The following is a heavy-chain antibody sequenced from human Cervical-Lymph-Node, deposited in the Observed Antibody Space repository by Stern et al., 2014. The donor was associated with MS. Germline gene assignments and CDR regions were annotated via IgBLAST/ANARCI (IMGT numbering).Heavy chain of an antibody. CDR3: ATASRYDALDL. J-gene: IGHJ3*01. CDR2: YDPEEGNT. V-gene: IGHV1-24*01. Sequence: QLVQSGAEVRKPGASVRVSCKVSGYSLSDLSMHWVRQAPGKGLEWLGGYDPEEGNTVYAQRFQGRVTMTEDTSTDTAYMELNSLRSDDTAVYHCATASRYDALDLWGQGTVVTVSS. CDR1: GYSLSDLS.